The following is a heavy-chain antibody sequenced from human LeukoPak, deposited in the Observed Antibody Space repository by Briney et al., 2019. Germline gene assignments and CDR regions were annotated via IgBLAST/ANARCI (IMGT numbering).Heavy chain of an antibody. D-gene: IGHD6-13*01. Sequence: ASVKVSRKASGYTFTSYDINWVRQATGQGLEWMGWMNPNSGNTNYAQKFQGRVTMTRDTSISTAYMELSRLRSDDTAVYYCARALIAAAGSSYYYYYGMDVWGQGTTVTVSS. CDR1: GYTFTSYD. V-gene: IGHV1-8*01. CDR3: ARALIAAAGSSYYYYYGMDV. CDR2: MNPNSGNT. J-gene: IGHJ6*02.